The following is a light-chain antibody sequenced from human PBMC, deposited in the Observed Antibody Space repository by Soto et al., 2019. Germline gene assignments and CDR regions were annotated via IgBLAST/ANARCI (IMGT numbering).Light chain of an antibody. V-gene: IGKV1-5*03. CDR3: QQYDSYSLRT. CDR2: KAS. Sequence: DIQMTQSPSTLSASVGDRVTITCRASQTITTSLAWYQQKPGEAPKLLIYKASSLESGVPSRFSGSGSGTEFTLTISSLQPDDFATYYCQQYDSYSLRTFGQGTRVEI. CDR1: QTITTS. J-gene: IGKJ1*01.